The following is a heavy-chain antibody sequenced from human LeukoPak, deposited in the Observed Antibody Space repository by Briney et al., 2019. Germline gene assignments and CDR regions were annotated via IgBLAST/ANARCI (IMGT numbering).Heavy chain of an antibody. J-gene: IGHJ4*02. D-gene: IGHD2-15*01. CDR3: ARETPSADAAFVY. CDR1: GFTFSSYA. V-gene: IGHV3-33*01. CDR2: IRYDGSKK. Sequence: PGGSLRLSCALSGFTFSSYAMHWVRQAPDKGLEWVAAIRYDGSKKYYADSVKGRFTLPRDTSKNPLDMQVNRQRAEDTAVYYCARETPSADAAFVYWGEGGLVTVSS.